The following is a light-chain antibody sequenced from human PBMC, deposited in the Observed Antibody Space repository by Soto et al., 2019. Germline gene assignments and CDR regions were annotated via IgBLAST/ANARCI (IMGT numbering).Light chain of an antibody. Sequence: QAVVTQAPSASGTPGQRVTISCSGRNSNIGTNTVNWYQHLPGTAPKLLIYTNDQRPSGVPDRFSASKSGTSASLTISGLQSEDEGDYYCAAWDASLMAPVFGGGTKLTVL. CDR3: AAWDASLMAPV. J-gene: IGLJ3*02. CDR1: NSNIGTNT. CDR2: TND. V-gene: IGLV1-44*01.